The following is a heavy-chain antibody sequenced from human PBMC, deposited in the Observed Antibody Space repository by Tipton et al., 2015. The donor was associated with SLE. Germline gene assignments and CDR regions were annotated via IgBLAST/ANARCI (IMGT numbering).Heavy chain of an antibody. CDR3: ARSAGYSSSWAHFDY. Sequence: TLSLTCTVSGGSISDHYWYWIRQPPGKGLDWIGDIFYTGSTTYNPSLKSRVTISLDTSKNQFSLRLSSVTAADTAVYYCARSAGYSSSWAHFDYWGQGTLVTVSS. CDR1: GGSISDHY. J-gene: IGHJ4*02. CDR2: IFYTGST. V-gene: IGHV4-59*11. D-gene: IGHD6-13*01.